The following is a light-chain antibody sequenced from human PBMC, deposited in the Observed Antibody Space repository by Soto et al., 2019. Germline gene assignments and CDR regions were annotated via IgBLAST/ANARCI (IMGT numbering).Light chain of an antibody. CDR2: EVS. J-gene: IGLJ1*01. Sequence: QSALTQPPSASGSPGQSVTIAFTGTSSDVGSYNYVSWYQQHPGKAPKLMIYEVSKRPSGVPDRFSGSKSGNTASLTVSGLQAEDEADYYCGSYAGSITVFGTGTKVTVL. V-gene: IGLV2-8*01. CDR1: SSDVGSYNY. CDR3: GSYAGSITV.